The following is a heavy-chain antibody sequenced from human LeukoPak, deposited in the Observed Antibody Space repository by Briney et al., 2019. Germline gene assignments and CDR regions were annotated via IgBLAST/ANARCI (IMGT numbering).Heavy chain of an antibody. CDR1: GYSISSGYY. J-gene: IGHJ4*02. Sequence: SETLSLTCTVSGYSISSGYYWGWIRQPPGKGLEWIGSIYHSGSTYYNPSLKSRVTISVDTSKNQFSLKLSSVTAADTAVYYCARAGWELRTADYWGQGTLVTVSP. D-gene: IGHD1-26*01. CDR2: IYHSGST. V-gene: IGHV4-38-2*02. CDR3: ARAGWELRTADY.